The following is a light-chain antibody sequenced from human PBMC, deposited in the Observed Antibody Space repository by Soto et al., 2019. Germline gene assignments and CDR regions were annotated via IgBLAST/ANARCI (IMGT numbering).Light chain of an antibody. V-gene: IGLV2-14*01. CDR1: SSDVGGYNY. J-gene: IGLJ1*01. CDR2: EVS. CDR3: TSYTIRSTYV. Sequence: QSALTQPASVSGSPGQSITISCTGTSSDVGGYNYVSWYQQHTGKAPKLIIYEVSDRPSGVSNRFSGSKPGNTASLTISGLQPEDEADYYCTSYTIRSTYVFGTGTKVTVL.